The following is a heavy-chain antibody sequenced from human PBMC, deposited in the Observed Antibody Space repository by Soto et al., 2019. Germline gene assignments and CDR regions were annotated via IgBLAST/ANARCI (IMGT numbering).Heavy chain of an antibody. CDR2: ISGSGGST. D-gene: IGHD6-13*01. Sequence: EVQLLESGGGLVQPGGSLRLSCAASGFTFSSYAMSWVRQAPGKGLEWVSAISGSGGSTYYADSVKGRFTISRDNSKNTLYLQMNSLRAEETAVYYCAKDRIAAHPNRGWFDPWGQGTLVTVSS. CDR1: GFTFSSYA. V-gene: IGHV3-23*01. J-gene: IGHJ5*02. CDR3: AKDRIAAHPNRGWFDP.